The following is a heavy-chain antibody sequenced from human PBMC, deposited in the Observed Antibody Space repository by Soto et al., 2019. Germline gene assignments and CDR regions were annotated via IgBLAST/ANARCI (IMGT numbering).Heavy chain of an antibody. J-gene: IGHJ6*02. CDR2: ISSSSSYI. CDR1: GFTFSSYS. V-gene: IGHV3-21*01. CDR3: ARDSGTDYYDSSGYSPIYYYYYGMDV. D-gene: IGHD3-22*01. Sequence: GGSLRLSCAASGFTFSSYSMNWVHQAPGKGLEWVSSISSSSSYIYYADSVKGRFTISRDNAKNSLYLQMNSLRAEDTAVYYCARDSGTDYYDSSGYSPIYYYYYGMDVWGQGTTVTVSS.